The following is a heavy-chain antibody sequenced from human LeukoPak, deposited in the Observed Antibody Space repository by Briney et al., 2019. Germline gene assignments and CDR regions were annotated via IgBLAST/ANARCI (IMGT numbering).Heavy chain of an antibody. D-gene: IGHD5-24*01. Sequence: TAGRSLRLSCAASGLTFSSYDMTWVRQAPGKGLEYVSSINYNGIYIFSADSVKGRFTISRDNAKNSLYLEMNSLRVEDTAFYYCARIGPGRDGSNSFDQWGQGTLVIVSS. CDR3: ARIGPGRDGSNSFDQ. CDR1: GLTFSSYD. CDR2: INYNGIYI. J-gene: IGHJ4*02. V-gene: IGHV3-21*01.